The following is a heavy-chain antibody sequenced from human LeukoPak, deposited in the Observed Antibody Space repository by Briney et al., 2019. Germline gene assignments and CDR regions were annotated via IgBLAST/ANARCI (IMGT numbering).Heavy chain of an antibody. J-gene: IGHJ4*02. Sequence: PSETLSLTCAVYGASFSGYYWSWIRQPPGKGLEWIGEINHSGSTNYNPSLKSRVTISVDTSKNQFSLKLSSVTAADTAVYYCAKAEGWELLSIDYWGQGTLVTVSS. CDR1: GASFSGYY. V-gene: IGHV4-34*01. CDR3: AKAEGWELLSIDY. CDR2: INHSGST. D-gene: IGHD1-26*01.